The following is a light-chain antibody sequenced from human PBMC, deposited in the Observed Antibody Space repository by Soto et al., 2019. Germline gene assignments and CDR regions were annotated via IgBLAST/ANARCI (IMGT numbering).Light chain of an antibody. CDR2: GAS. CDR3: HQYGNAPHT. CDR1: QNVGNNY. J-gene: IGKJ2*01. V-gene: IGKV3-20*01. Sequence: PGERATLSCRASQNVGNNYVAWYQQKPGQTPRLLIYGASGSATGIPDRFGGSGSGTDFTLTINRLEPEDFAVYYCHQYGNAPHTFGQGTKLEI.